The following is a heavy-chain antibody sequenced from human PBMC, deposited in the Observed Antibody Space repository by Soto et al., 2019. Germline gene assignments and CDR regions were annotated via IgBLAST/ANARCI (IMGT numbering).Heavy chain of an antibody. CDR2: TNWKSGNI. J-gene: IGHJ6*02. Sequence: EVQLVESGGGLVQPGRSLRLSCAASGFTFDDYAMHWVRQAPGKGLEWVSGTNWKSGNIGYADSVKGRFTISRDNAKKSLYLQMNSLRGEDTALYYCAKDSSSTPVSFYGMDVWGQGTTVTVSS. CDR3: AKDSSSTPVSFYGMDV. D-gene: IGHD6-6*01. CDR1: GFTFDDYA. V-gene: IGHV3-9*01.